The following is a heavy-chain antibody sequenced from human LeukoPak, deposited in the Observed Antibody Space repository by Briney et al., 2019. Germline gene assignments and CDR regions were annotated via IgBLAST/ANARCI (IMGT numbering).Heavy chain of an antibody. CDR2: IYYTGST. J-gene: IGHJ4*02. V-gene: IGHV4-59*08. CDR1: GGSISSYY. CDR3: ARQNYYDSGSYWGFFEY. D-gene: IGHD3-10*01. Sequence: PSETLSLTCTVSGGSISSYYWSWIRRPPGKGLECIGYIYYTGSTTYNPSLKSRLTMSLDTSRNQFSLKLSSVTAADTAVYYCARQNYYDSGSYWGFFEYWGQGALVTVSS.